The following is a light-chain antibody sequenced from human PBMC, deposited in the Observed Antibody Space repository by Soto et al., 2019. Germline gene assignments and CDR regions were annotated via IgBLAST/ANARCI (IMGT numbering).Light chain of an antibody. V-gene: IGLV2-8*01. J-gene: IGLJ1*01. CDR3: SSXADNNRV. CDR1: NSDVGAYYY. Sequence: QSVLTQPPSASGSPGQSVTISCTGTNSDVGAYYYVSWYQQYPAKAPKLIIYEVTKRPSGVPDRFSGSKSGNTASLTVSGLQAEDEADYYCSSXADNNRVFGTGTKVT. CDR2: EVT.